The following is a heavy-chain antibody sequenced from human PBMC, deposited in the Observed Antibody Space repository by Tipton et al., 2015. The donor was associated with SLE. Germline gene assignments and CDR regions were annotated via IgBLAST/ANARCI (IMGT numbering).Heavy chain of an antibody. CDR2: ISSTSSTI. D-gene: IGHD3-22*01. V-gene: IGHV3-48*01. CDR1: GFTFSNYW. CDR3: ARENYYAFDA. Sequence: GSLRLSCAASGFTFSNYWMHWVRQAPGKGLEWLSYISSTSSTISYADSVKGRFTISRDNAKSSLYLQMNSLRPEDTAVYYCARENYYAFDAWGQGTMVTVSS. J-gene: IGHJ3*01.